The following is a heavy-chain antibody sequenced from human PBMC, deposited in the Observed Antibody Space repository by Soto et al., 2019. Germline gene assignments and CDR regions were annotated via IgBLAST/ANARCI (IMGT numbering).Heavy chain of an antibody. CDR3: ARVMYPKAYFDY. Sequence: ASVKVSCKASGYTFTAHTLHWVRQAPGQRLEWMGWIFPGNGNTKYSQKLLGRVTIGADTSATTVYMELSSLRSEDTAVYYCARVMYPKAYFDYWGQRTLVTVSS. V-gene: IGHV1-3*01. J-gene: IGHJ4*02. CDR2: IFPGNGNT. CDR1: GYTFTAHT. D-gene: IGHD2-8*01.